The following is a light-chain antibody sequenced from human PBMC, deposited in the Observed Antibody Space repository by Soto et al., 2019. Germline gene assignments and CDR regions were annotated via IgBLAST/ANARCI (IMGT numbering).Light chain of an antibody. J-gene: IGKJ1*01. CDR1: PSVSSY. CDR3: QYRSNWPLK. Sequence: EIVLTQSPATLSLSPGERATLSCRARPSVSSYLAWYQQKADQAPRLLIYDASNSATGIPARFSGSGAGTEVNLTISSLDHEDFAVYNCQYRSNWPLKFDKGTKMEIK. CDR2: DAS. V-gene: IGKV3-11*01.